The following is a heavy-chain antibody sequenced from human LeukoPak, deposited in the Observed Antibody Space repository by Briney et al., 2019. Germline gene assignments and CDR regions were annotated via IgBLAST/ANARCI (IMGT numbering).Heavy chain of an antibody. D-gene: IGHD4-23*01. J-gene: IGHJ4*02. V-gene: IGHV1-58*01. CDR2: IVVGSGNT. CDR3: AAVTLTNLWWYSCYFDY. CDR1: GFTFTSSA. Sequence: SVKVSCTASGFTFTSSAVQWVRQARGQRLEWIGWIVVGSGNTNYAQKFQERVTITRDMSTSTAYMELSSLRSEDTAVYYCAAVTLTNLWWYSCYFDYWGQGTLVTVSS.